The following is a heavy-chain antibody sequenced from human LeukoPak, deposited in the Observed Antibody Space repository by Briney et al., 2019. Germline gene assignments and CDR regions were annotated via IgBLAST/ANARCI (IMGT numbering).Heavy chain of an antibody. D-gene: IGHD3-22*01. CDR1: GFSVSTNY. Sequence: GGSLRLSCVASGFSVSTNYMNWVRQAPGKGLEWVSVIYSGGSTYYADSVKGRFTISRHNSKNTLYLQMSSLRAEDTAVYYCAANYYDSSGYYMDYWGQGTLVTVSS. CDR3: AANYYDSSGYYMDY. J-gene: IGHJ4*02. CDR2: IYSGGST. V-gene: IGHV3-53*04.